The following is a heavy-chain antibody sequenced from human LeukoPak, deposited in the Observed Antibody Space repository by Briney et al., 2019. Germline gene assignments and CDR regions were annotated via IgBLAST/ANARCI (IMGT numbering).Heavy chain of an antibody. CDR1: GGSISSYY. D-gene: IGHD4-17*01. CDR3: ARHLRTTVTTSGFDY. CDR2: IYSSGST. Sequence: SETLSLTCTVSGGSISSYYWSCIRQPPGKGLEWIAYIYSSGSTTYNPSLKSRVTISVDTSKNQFSLKLTSVTAADTAVYYCARHLRTTVTTSGFDYWGQGTLVTVSS. V-gene: IGHV4-59*08. J-gene: IGHJ4*02.